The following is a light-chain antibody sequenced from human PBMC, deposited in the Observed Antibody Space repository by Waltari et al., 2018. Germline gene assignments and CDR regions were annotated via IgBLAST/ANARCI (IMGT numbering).Light chain of an antibody. J-gene: IGLJ1*01. Sequence: QSALTQPASVSGSPGQSIAISCSGTNSDIGNYNLVSWFQQHPGKAPQFMILEVSKRPSVVFSDSPGSKPGTPASLPISGLQPEDEANYYCCSYAGSYNFEVFGTGTKVTVL. CDR2: EVS. V-gene: IGLV2-23*02. CDR3: CSYAGSYNFEV. CDR1: NSDIGNYNL.